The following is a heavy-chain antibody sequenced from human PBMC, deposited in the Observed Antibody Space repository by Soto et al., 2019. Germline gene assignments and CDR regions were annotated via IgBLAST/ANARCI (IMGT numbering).Heavy chain of an antibody. CDR3: ARGREKYNWKGNWFDP. CDR1: GYSISSGYY. V-gene: IGHV4-38-2*01. CDR2: INHSGST. D-gene: IGHD1-20*01. Sequence: KPSETLSLTCAVSGYSISSGYYWGWLRQPPGKGLEWIGEINHSGSTNYNPSLKSRVTISVDTSKNQFSLKLSSVTAADTAVYYCARGREKYNWKGNWFDPGGQGTLVTVSS. J-gene: IGHJ5*02.